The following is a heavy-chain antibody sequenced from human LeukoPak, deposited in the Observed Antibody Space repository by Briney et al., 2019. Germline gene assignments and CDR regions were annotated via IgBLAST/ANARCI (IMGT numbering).Heavy chain of an antibody. Sequence: GASVKVSCKASGGTFSSYAISWVRQAPGQGLEWMGRIIPIFGTANYAQKFQGRVTITTDESTSTAYMELSSLRSEDTAVYYCARVDCGGDCYSADYWGQGTLVTASS. CDR1: GGTFSSYA. J-gene: IGHJ4*02. CDR3: ARVDCGGDCYSADY. CDR2: IIPIFGTA. D-gene: IGHD2-21*02. V-gene: IGHV1-69*05.